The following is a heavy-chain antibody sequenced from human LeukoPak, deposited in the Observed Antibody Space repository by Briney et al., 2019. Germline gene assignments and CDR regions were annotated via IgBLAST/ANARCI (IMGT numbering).Heavy chain of an antibody. V-gene: IGHV3-49*04. D-gene: IGHD3-22*01. CDR3: TRGSGYYLYYFDY. J-gene: IGHJ4*02. CDR2: IRSKAYGGTT. Sequence: GGSLRLSCTASGFTFGDYAMSWVRQAPGKGLEWVGFIRSKAYGGTTEYAASVKGRFTISRDDSKSIAYLQMNSLKTEDTAVYYCTRGSGYYLYYFDYWGQGTLVTVSS. CDR1: GFTFGDYA.